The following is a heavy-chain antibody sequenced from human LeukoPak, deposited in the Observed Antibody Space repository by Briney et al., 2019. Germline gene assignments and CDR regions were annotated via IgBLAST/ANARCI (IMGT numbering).Heavy chain of an antibody. Sequence: PSETLSLTCTVSGGSISSYYWSWIRQPPGKGLEWIGYIYYSGSTNYNPSLKSRVTISVDTSKNQFSLKLSSVTAADTAVYYCARGGIYDFWSGYPPNWLDPWGQGTLVTVSS. V-gene: IGHV4-59*01. CDR3: ARGGIYDFWSGYPPNWLDP. CDR1: GGSISSYY. J-gene: IGHJ5*02. CDR2: IYYSGST. D-gene: IGHD3-3*01.